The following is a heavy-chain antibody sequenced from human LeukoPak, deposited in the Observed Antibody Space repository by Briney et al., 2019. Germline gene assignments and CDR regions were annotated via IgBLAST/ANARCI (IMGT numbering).Heavy chain of an antibody. CDR1: GYTLTELS. J-gene: IGHJ3*02. V-gene: IGHV1-24*01. CDR3: ATRGKWELHHAFDI. CDR2: FDPEDGET. Sequence: ASVKVSCKVSGYTLTELSMHWVRQAPGKGLEWMGGFDPEDGETIYAQKFQGRVTMTEDTSTDTAYMELSSLRSEDTAVYYCATRGKWELHHAFDIWGQGTMVTVSS. D-gene: IGHD1-26*01.